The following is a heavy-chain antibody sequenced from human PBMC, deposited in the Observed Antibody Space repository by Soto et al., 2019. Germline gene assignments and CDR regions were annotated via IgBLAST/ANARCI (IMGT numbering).Heavy chain of an antibody. CDR3: ASGGYSGYDPFDY. CDR1: GYTFTDYY. J-gene: IGHJ4*02. D-gene: IGHD5-12*01. CDR2: INPNSGGT. V-gene: IGHV1-2*02. Sequence: QVQLVHSGAEVKKPGASVKVSCKASGYTFTDYYMHWVRQAPGQGLEWMGWINPNSGGTNYAQKIQGRVTMTRDTSISTAYMELSRLRSDDTAVYYCASGGYSGYDPFDYWGQGTLVTVSS.